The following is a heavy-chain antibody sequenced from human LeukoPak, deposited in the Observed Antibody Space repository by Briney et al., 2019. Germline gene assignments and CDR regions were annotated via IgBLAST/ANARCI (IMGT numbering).Heavy chain of an antibody. CDR3: VRDSSTVSTPYFDY. CDR2: INCNSGGT. V-gene: IGHV1-2*04. J-gene: IGHJ4*02. D-gene: IGHD4-17*01. Sequence: GASVKVSCKASGYTFTGYYMHWVRQAPGQGLEWMGWINCNSGGTNYAQKFQGWVTMTRDTSITTAYMELSRLRSDDTAVYYCVRDSSTVSTPYFDYWGQGTPVTVSS. CDR1: GYTFTGYY.